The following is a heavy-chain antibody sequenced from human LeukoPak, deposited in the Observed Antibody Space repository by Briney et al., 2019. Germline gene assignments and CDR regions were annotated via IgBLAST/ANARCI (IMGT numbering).Heavy chain of an antibody. CDR2: INHSGST. D-gene: IGHD6-6*01. V-gene: IGHV4-34*01. J-gene: IGHJ4*02. Sequence: SETLSLTCAVYGGSFSGYYWSWIRQPPGKGLEWIGEINHSGSTNYNPSLKSRVTISVDTSKNQFSLKLSSVTAADTAVYYCARGGWSRRRFDYWGQGTLVTVSS. CDR1: GGSFSGYY. CDR3: ARGGWSRRRFDY.